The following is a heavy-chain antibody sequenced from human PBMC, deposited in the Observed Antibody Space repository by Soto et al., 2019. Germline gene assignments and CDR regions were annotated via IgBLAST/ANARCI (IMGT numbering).Heavy chain of an antibody. V-gene: IGHV3-23*01. Sequence: GGSLRLSCAASGFTFSDYAMNWVRLAPGKGLEWVSSISNTGGSTYYVDSVRGRFTISRDNTKNTLYLHMKSMRAEDTAVYFCANHLYDNVSWTLYYLESWGQGTLVTVSS. CDR1: GFTFSDYA. CDR2: ISNTGGST. D-gene: IGHD3-3*01. CDR3: ANHLYDNVSWTLYYLES. J-gene: IGHJ4*02.